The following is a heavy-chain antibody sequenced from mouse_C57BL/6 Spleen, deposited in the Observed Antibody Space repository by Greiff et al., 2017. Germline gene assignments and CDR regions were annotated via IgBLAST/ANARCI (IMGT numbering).Heavy chain of an antibody. Sequence: EVQLQESGPGMVKPSQSLSLTCTVTGYSITSGYDWHWIRHFPGNNLEWMGYISYSGSTNYNPSLKSRISITHDTSKHHFFLKLNSVTTEDTATYYCARAGYYRSWFAYWGQGTLVTVSA. CDR3: ARAGYYRSWFAY. CDR1: GYSITSGYD. J-gene: IGHJ3*01. CDR2: ISYSGST. V-gene: IGHV3-1*01. D-gene: IGHD2-3*01.